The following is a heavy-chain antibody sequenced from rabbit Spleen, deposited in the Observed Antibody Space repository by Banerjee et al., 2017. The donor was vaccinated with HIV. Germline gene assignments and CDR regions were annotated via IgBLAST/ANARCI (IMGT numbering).Heavy chain of an antibody. V-gene: IGHV1S40*01. J-gene: IGHJ6*01. CDR3: ARDTGTSFSSYGMDL. CDR2: IDPVFGTT. Sequence: QSLEESGGDLVKPGASLTLTCTASGFSFSASDWIYWVRQAPGKGLEWIGYIDPVFGTTYYASWAKGRFTCSKASSTTVTLQMTSLTVADTATYFCARDTGTSFSSYGMDLWGPGTLVTVS. D-gene: IGHD7-1*01. CDR1: GFSFSASDW.